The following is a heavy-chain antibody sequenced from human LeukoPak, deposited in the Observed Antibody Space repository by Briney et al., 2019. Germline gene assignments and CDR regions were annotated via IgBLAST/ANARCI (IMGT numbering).Heavy chain of an antibody. CDR3: ARDSHSSGWTYFDS. V-gene: IGHV4-61*02. D-gene: IGHD6-19*01. CDR2: IYTSGST. Sequence: SETRSLTCTVSGGSISSGSYYWSWIRQPAGKGLEWIGRIYTSGSTNYSPSLKSRVSISLDTSKNQFSLNLSSVTAADTAVYYCARDSHSSGWTYFDSWGQGTLVTVSS. CDR1: GGSISSGSYY. J-gene: IGHJ4*02.